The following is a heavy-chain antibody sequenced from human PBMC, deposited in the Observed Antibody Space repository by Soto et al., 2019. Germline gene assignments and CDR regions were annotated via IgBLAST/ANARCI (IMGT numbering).Heavy chain of an antibody. CDR1: GYTFTSYA. CDR3: ARDRECSGGSCYYYCYMDV. CDR2: INAGNGNT. D-gene: IGHD2-15*01. Sequence: QVQLVQSGAEVKKPGASVKVSCKASGYTFTSYAMHWVRQAPGQRREWMGWINAGNGNTKYSQKFQGRVTMTRDTSASTAYMELSSLRSEDTAVYYCARDRECSGGSCYYYCYMDVWGKGTTVTVSS. V-gene: IGHV1-3*01. J-gene: IGHJ6*03.